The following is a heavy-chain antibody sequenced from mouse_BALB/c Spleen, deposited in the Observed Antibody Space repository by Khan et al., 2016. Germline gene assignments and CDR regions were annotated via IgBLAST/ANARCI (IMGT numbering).Heavy chain of an antibody. D-gene: IGHD1-1*01. CDR1: GFNIKDTF. CDR3: ARRGPIYYYGSTYGY. CDR2: TDPANGNT. V-gene: IGHV14-3*02. Sequence: EVQLRESGAELVKPGASVKLSCTASGFNIKDTFMHWVKQRPEQGLEWIGRTDPANGNTRYDPKFQGKDTITADTSSNTAYLQLSSMTSEDTAVDSCARRGPIYYYGSTYGYWGQGTTLTVAS. J-gene: IGHJ2*01.